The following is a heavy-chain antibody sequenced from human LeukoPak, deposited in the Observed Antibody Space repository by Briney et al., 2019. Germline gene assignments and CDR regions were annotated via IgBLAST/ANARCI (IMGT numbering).Heavy chain of an antibody. D-gene: IGHD3-3*01. J-gene: IGHJ4*02. V-gene: IGHV4-61*02. CDR1: GGSISSGSYY. Sequence: PSETLSLTCTVSGGSISSGSYYWSWIRQPAGKGLEWIGRIYTSGSTNYSPSLKSRVTISVDTSKNQFSLKLSSVTAADTAVYYCARETILEWSPPTSVFGYWGQGTLVTVSS. CDR3: ARETILEWSPPTSVFGY. CDR2: IYTSGST.